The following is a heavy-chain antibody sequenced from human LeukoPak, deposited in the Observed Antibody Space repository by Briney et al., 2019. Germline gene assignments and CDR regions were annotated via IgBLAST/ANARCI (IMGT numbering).Heavy chain of an antibody. V-gene: IGHV4-59*08. CDR1: GGSISNYY. CDR3: ARHFRGDYVFDY. CDR2: VYSSGST. Sequence: PSETLSLTCTVSGGSISNYYWSWIRQPPGKGLEWIGYVYSSGSTNYNSSLKSRVTISVDTSKNQFSLKLSSVTAADTAVYYCARHFRGDYVFDYWGQGTLVTVSS. J-gene: IGHJ4*02. D-gene: IGHD3-10*01.